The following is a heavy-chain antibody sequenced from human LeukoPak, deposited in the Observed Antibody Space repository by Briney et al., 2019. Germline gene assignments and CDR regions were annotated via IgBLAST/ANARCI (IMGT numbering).Heavy chain of an antibody. V-gene: IGHV3-21*01. CDR3: ARVGPSYYFDY. Sequence: GGSLRLSCAASGFSFSSYSMNWVRQAPGKGLEWVSSISSSSSYIYYADSVKGRFTISRDNAKNTLYLQMNSLRAEDTAVYYCARVGPSYYFDYWGQGTLVTVSS. CDR1: GFSFSSYS. J-gene: IGHJ4*02. CDR2: ISSSSSYI.